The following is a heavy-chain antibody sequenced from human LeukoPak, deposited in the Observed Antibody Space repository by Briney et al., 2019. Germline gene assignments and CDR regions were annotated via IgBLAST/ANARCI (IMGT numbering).Heavy chain of an antibody. CDR1: GGSINSYF. D-gene: IGHD3-10*01. CDR2: INHSGST. J-gene: IGHJ5*02. CDR3: ARHFGTLGSYYKRGWFDP. V-gene: IGHV4-34*01. Sequence: SETLSLTCTVSGGSINSYFGSWIRQPPGKGLEWIGEINHSGSTNYNPSLKSRVTISVDTSKNQFSLKLSSVTAADTAVYYCARHFGTLGSYYKRGWFDPWGQGTLVTVSS.